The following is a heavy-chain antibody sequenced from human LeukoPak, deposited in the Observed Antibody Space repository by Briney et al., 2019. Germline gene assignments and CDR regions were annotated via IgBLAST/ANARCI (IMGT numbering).Heavy chain of an antibody. Sequence: SGTLSLTCTVSGGSISSSSYYWGWIRQPPGKGLEWIGSIYYSGSTYYNPSLKSRVTISVDTSKNQFSLKLSSVTAADTAVYYCARGLYYNGFDYWGQGTLVTVSS. J-gene: IGHJ4*02. V-gene: IGHV4-39*07. CDR2: IYYSGST. D-gene: IGHD2-8*01. CDR3: ARGLYYNGFDY. CDR1: GGSISSSSYY.